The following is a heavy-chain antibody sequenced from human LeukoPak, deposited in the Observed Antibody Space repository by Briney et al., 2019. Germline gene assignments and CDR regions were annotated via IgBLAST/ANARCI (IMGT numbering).Heavy chain of an antibody. J-gene: IGHJ4*02. Sequence: PGGSLRLSCAASGFTVSSNYMSWVRQAPGKGLEWVSVIYSGGNTYYADSVKGRFTISRDNSKNTLYLQMNSLRAEDTAVYYCAKVHGTLTVESPFDYWGQGTLVTVSS. CDR3: AKVHGTLTVESPFDY. CDR2: IYSGGNT. D-gene: IGHD4-23*01. CDR1: GFTVSSNY. V-gene: IGHV3-66*01.